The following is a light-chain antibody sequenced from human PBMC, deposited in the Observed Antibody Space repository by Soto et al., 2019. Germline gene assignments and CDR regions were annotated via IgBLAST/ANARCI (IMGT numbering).Light chain of an antibody. Sequence: DIPFTQSPSFLSASVGGRVTVTCRASQGIGTYLVWYQQKSGKAPTVLIYASSTLQTGVPSRFSGSGSGTDFSLTISSLHPEDVATYYCQQVDSYPRTFGQGTKVDIK. CDR2: ASS. CDR1: QGIGTY. V-gene: IGKV1-9*01. CDR3: QQVDSYPRT. J-gene: IGKJ1*01.